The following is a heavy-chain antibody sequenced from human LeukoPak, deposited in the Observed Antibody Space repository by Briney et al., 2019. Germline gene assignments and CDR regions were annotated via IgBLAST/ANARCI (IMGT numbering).Heavy chain of an antibody. CDR2: IYYSGST. J-gene: IGHJ4*02. Sequence: PSETLSLTCTVSGDSISSNYWSWIRQPPGKGLEWIGYIYYSGSTNYNPSLKSRGTISIDTSKNQFSLKLNSVTAADTAVYYCARGIDYWGWGTLVTVSS. V-gene: IGHV4-59*01. CDR1: GDSISSNY. CDR3: ARGIDY.